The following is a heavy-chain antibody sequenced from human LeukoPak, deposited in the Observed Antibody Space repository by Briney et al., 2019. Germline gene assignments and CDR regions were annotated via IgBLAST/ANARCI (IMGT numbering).Heavy chain of an antibody. V-gene: IGHV3-53*01. D-gene: IGHD2-2*01. CDR2: IYSGGTT. CDR3: AREVVPAAHDAFDI. Sequence: GGSLRLSCAASGITVSSNYMSWVRQAPGKGLEWVSVIYSGGTTYYADSVKGRFIISRDNSKNTLYLQMNSLRAEDTAVYYCAREVVPAAHDAFDIWGQGTMVTVSS. J-gene: IGHJ3*02. CDR1: GITVSSNY.